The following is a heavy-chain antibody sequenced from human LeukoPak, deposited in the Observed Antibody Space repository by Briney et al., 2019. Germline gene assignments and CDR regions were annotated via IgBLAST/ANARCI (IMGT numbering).Heavy chain of an antibody. J-gene: IGHJ4*02. CDR2: IYYSGST. CDR1: GGSISSGGYY. CDR3: ARGLRYFDWTPNPSYYFDY. Sequence: SETLSLTCTVSGGSISSGGYYWSWIRQHPGKGLEWIGYIYYSGSTYYNPSLKSRVTISVDTSKNQFSLKLSSVTAADTAVYHCARGLRYFDWTPNPSYYFDYWGQGTLVTVSS. V-gene: IGHV4-31*03. D-gene: IGHD3-9*01.